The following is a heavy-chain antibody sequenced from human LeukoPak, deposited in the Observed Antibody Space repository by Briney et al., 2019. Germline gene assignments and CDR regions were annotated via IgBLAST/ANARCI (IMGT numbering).Heavy chain of an antibody. CDR2: MNPNSGNT. CDR3: ARVRGVYYYYGMDV. CDR1: GYTFTSYD. J-gene: IGHJ6*02. D-gene: IGHD1-26*01. V-gene: IGHV1-8*01. Sequence: GASVKVSCKASGYTFTSYDINWVRQATGQGLEWMGWMNPNSGNTGYAQKFQGGVTMTRNTSISTAYMELSSLRSEDTAVYYCARVRGVYYYYGMDVWGQGTTVTVSS.